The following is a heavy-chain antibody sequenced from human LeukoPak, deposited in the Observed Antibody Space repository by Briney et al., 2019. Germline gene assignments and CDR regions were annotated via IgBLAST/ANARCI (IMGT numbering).Heavy chain of an antibody. V-gene: IGHV3-7*01. CDR1: GFTFSSYW. D-gene: IGHD4-17*01. J-gene: IGHJ6*02. CDR2: IKQDGSEK. CDR3: ARDTVTTLVYYYYGMDV. Sequence: GGSLRLSCAVSGFTFSSYWMSWVRQVPGKGLEWVANIKQDGSEKYYVDSVKGRFTISRDNAKNSLYLRMNSLRAEDTAVYYCARDTVTTLVYYYYGMDVWGQGTTVTVSS.